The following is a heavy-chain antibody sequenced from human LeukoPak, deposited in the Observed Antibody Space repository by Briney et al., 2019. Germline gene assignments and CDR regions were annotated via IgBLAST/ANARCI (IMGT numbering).Heavy chain of an antibody. D-gene: IGHD4-23*01. CDR3: ASLGGYGGPPRAFDI. Sequence: SETLSLTCAVYGGSFSGYYWSWIRQPPGKGLEWIGEINHGGSTNYNPSLKSRVTISVDTSKNQFSLKLSSVTAADTAVYYCASLGGYGGPPRAFDIWGQGTMVTVSS. CDR2: INHGGST. J-gene: IGHJ3*02. V-gene: IGHV4-34*01. CDR1: GGSFSGYY.